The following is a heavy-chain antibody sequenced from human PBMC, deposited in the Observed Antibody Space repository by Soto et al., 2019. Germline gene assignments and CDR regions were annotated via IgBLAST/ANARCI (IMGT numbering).Heavy chain of an antibody. V-gene: IGHV4-30-4*01. D-gene: IGHD3-3*01. CDR2: IYDSETT. CDR1: GGSINSDDSY. Sequence: QVQLQESGPGLVKPSQTLSLTCTVSGGSINSDDSYWSWLRQPPGWGLEWSGYIYDSETTYYNPSLKSRVTISVATSKNQFSLKLNSVTAADTAVYYCARDRQAERVAMLACSGMAVWGQGTTVIVSS. J-gene: IGHJ6*02. CDR3: ARDRQAERVAMLACSGMAV.